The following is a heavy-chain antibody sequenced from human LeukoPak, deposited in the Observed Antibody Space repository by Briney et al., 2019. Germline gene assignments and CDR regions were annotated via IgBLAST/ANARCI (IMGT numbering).Heavy chain of an antibody. CDR2: IGSSGTTI. CDR3: ALLAVASDFDY. V-gene: IGHV3-48*03. CDR1: GFPFSIYE. J-gene: IGHJ4*02. Sequence: GGSLRLSCAVPGFPFSIYEMNWVRQAPGKGLEWVSNIGSSGTTIYYADSVKGRFSISRDNAKSSLYLQMNSLRVEDTAVYYCALLAVASDFDYWGQGALVTVSS. D-gene: IGHD6-19*01.